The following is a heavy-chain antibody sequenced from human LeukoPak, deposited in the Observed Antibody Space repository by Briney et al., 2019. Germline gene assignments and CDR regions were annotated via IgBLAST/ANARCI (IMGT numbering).Heavy chain of an antibody. CDR1: GGSISSGDYY. CDR2: IYYSGST. Sequence: SETLSLTCTVSGGSISSGDYYWSWIRQPPGKGLEWIGYIYYSGSTYYNPSLKSRVTISVDTSKNQFSLKLSSVTAADTAVYYCAREVRFYPYYYYMDVWGKGTTVTVSS. D-gene: IGHD3-3*01. J-gene: IGHJ6*03. CDR3: AREVRFYPYYYYMDV. V-gene: IGHV4-30-4*08.